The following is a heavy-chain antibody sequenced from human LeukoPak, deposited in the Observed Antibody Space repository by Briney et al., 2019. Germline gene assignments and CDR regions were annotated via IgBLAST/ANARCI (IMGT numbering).Heavy chain of an antibody. CDR3: AKDLVGTSVTTWVY. J-gene: IGHJ4*02. V-gene: IGHV3-23*01. D-gene: IGHD4-17*01. CDR2: VSVSGDTT. Sequence: GGSLRLSCVASGFTFNSYAMNWVRQAPGKGLEWVSVVSVSGDTTYFADSVKGRFTISRDNSKNTLNLQMNSLRAEDTAVYYCAKDLVGTSVTTWVYWGQGTLVTVSS. CDR1: GFTFNSYA.